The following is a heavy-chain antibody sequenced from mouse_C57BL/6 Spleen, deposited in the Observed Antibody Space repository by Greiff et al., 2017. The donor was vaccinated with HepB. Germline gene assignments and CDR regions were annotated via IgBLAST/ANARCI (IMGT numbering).Heavy chain of an antibody. CDR3: ARPAQGMGMDY. D-gene: IGHD3-2*02. J-gene: IGHJ4*01. CDR1: GFTFTDYY. Sequence: EVQLVESGGGLVQPGGSLSFSCAASGFTFTDYYMSWVRQPPGKALEWLGFIRNKANGYTTEYSASVKGRFTISRDNSQIILYLRMNALRAEDGATYSGARPAQGMGMDYWGQGTSVTVSS. CDR2: IRNKANGYTT. V-gene: IGHV7-3*01.